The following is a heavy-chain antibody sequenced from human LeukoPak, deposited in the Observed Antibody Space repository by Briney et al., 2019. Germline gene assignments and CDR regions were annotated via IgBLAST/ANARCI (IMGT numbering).Heavy chain of an antibody. D-gene: IGHD2-8*01. V-gene: IGHV1-2*02. J-gene: IGHJ4*02. CDR2: INPNSGGT. Sequence: ASVKVSCKASGYTFTGYYMHWVRQAPGQGLEWMGWINPNSGGTNYAQKFQGRVTMTRDTSISTAYMELSRLRSDDTAVYYCARADSNPFVRMVYADGDFDYWGQGTLVTVSS. CDR3: ARADSNPFVRMVYADGDFDY. CDR1: GYTFTGYY.